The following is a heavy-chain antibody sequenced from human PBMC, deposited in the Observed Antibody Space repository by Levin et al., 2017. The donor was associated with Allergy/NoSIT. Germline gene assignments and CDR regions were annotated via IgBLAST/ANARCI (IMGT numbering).Heavy chain of an antibody. J-gene: IGHJ4*02. Sequence: SETLSLTCTVSGGSVSSNYYWSWIRQPPGKGLEWIGYIYYSGSTNYIPSLKSRVTISVDTSKNQFSLHLSSVTAADTAVYFCAREDGSYFDYWGQGTLVTVSS. CDR3: AREDGSYFDY. CDR2: IYYSGST. V-gene: IGHV4-61*01. D-gene: IGHD5-24*01. CDR1: GGSVSSNYY.